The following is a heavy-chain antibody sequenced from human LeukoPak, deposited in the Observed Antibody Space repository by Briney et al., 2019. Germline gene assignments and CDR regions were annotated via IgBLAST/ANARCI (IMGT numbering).Heavy chain of an antibody. V-gene: IGHV4-34*01. J-gene: IGHJ4*01. CDR3: ARGSGGNSWKFKLWYY. CDR2: INHSGST. Sequence: NPSETLSLTCAVYGGSFSGYYWSWIRQPPGKGLEWIGEINHSGSTNYNPSLKSRVTISVDTSKNQFSLKLSSVTAADTAVYYCARGSGGNSWKFKLWYYWGHGTLVTVYS. D-gene: IGHD4-23*01. CDR1: GGSFSGYY.